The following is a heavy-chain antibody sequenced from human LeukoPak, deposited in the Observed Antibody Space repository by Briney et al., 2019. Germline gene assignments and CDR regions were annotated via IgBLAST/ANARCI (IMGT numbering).Heavy chain of an antibody. CDR2: ISGSGGST. CDR1: GFTFSSYA. V-gene: IGHV3-23*01. J-gene: IGHJ5*02. Sequence: GASLRLSCAASGFTFSSYAMSWVRQAPGKGLEWVSSISGSGGSTYYADSVKGQFTISRDNSKNTLYLQMNSLRAEDTAVYYCAKDLKYQLLSRWFDPWGQGTLVTVSS. CDR3: AKDLKYQLLSRWFDP. D-gene: IGHD2-2*01.